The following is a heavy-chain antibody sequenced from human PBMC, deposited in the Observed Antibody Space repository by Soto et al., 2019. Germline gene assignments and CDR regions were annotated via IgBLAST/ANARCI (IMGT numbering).Heavy chain of an antibody. D-gene: IGHD3-3*01. V-gene: IGHV1-2*02. CDR3: ARDVSGGDFWSGYVVYYYYGMDV. Sequence: ASVKVSCKASGYTFTGYYMHWVRQAPGQGLEWMGWINPNSGGTNYAQKFQGRVTMTRDTSISTAYMELSRLRSDDTAVYYCARDVSGGDFWSGYVVYYYYGMDVWGQGNTVTVSS. J-gene: IGHJ6*02. CDR2: INPNSGGT. CDR1: GYTFTGYY.